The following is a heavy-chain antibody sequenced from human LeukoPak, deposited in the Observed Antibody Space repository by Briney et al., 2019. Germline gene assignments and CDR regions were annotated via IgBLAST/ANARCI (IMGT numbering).Heavy chain of an antibody. CDR1: GGSFSGYY. Sequence: SETLSLTCAVYGGSFSGYYWSWIRQPPGKGLEWIGEINHSGSTNYNPSLKSRVTISVYTSKNQFSLKLSSVTAADTAVYYCARCSRYCSSTSCQISFDYWGQGTLVTVSS. D-gene: IGHD2-2*01. J-gene: IGHJ4*02. CDR2: INHSGST. CDR3: ARCSRYCSSTSCQISFDY. V-gene: IGHV4-34*01.